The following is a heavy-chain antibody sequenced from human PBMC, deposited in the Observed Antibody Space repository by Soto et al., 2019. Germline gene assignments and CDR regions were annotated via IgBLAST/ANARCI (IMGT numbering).Heavy chain of an antibody. J-gene: IGHJ4*02. Sequence: GGSLRLSCAASGFTFSSYSMNWVRQAPGKGLEWVSSISSSSSYIYYADSVKGRFTISRDNAKNSLYLQMNSLRAEDTAVYYCARDTRGRTAARPYFDYWGQGTLVTVSS. CDR1: GFTFSSYS. D-gene: IGHD6-6*01. CDR2: ISSSSSYI. CDR3: ARDTRGRTAARPYFDY. V-gene: IGHV3-21*01.